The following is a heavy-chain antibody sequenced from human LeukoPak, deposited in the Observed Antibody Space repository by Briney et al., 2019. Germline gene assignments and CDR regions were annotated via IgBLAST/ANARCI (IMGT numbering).Heavy chain of an antibody. CDR3: ARDRVVYYYDSSGYYYSDAFDI. CDR2: ISSSSSYI. Sequence: GGPLRLSCAASGFTFSSYSMNWVRQAPGKGLEWVSSISSSSSYIYYADSVKGRFTISRDNAKNSLYLQMNSLRAEDTAVYYCARDRVVYYYDSSGYYYSDAFDIWGQGTMVTVSS. CDR1: GFTFSSYS. D-gene: IGHD3-22*01. J-gene: IGHJ3*02. V-gene: IGHV3-21*01.